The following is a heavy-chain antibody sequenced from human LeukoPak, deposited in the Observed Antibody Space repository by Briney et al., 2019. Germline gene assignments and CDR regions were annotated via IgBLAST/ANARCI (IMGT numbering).Heavy chain of an antibody. D-gene: IGHD4/OR15-4a*01. CDR2: IDNDGSNT. CDR1: GFTFSNYW. Sequence: GGSLRLSCAASGFTFSNYWMHWVRQAPGKGLEWVSRIDNDGSNTRYADSVKGRFTISRVNAKNTLYLQMNSLRAEDTAVYYCVRDDNGGAEDYWGLGTLVTVSS. CDR3: VRDDNGGAEDY. J-gene: IGHJ4*02. V-gene: IGHV3-74*01.